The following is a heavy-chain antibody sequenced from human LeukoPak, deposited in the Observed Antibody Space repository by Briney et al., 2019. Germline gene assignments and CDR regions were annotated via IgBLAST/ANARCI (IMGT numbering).Heavy chain of an antibody. Sequence: GGSLRRSCAASGFTFNSYSMNWVRQAPGKGLEWISYIGSSGSTIYYADSAKGRFTISRDNAKNSLYLQINSLRDEDTAVYYCARDLYGSGTPFDYWGQGTLVTVSS. CDR3: ARDLYGSGTPFDY. CDR1: GFTFNSYS. V-gene: IGHV3-48*02. D-gene: IGHD3-10*01. CDR2: IGSSGSTI. J-gene: IGHJ4*02.